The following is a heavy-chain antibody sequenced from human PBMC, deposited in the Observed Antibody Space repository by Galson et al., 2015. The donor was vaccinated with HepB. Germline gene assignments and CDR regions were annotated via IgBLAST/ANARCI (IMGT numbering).Heavy chain of an antibody. D-gene: IGHD1-26*01. Sequence: QSGAEVKKPGESLKISCKVSGYSFTSYWVGWVRQMPGKGLEWMGIINPDDSDTRYSPSFQGQVTISADKSISTAYLQWGSLKASDTAMYYCARQDSGSFSGVDYWGQGPLVPVSS. J-gene: IGHJ4*02. V-gene: IGHV5-51*01. CDR3: ARQDSGSFSGVDY. CDR1: GYSFTSYW. CDR2: INPDDSDT.